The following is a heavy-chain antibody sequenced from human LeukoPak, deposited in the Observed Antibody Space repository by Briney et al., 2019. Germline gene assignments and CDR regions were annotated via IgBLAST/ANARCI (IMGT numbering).Heavy chain of an antibody. V-gene: IGHV3-48*03. CDR2: ISSSGSTI. J-gene: IGHJ6*03. Sequence: GGSLRLSCAASGFTFSSYEMNWVRQAPGKGLEWVSYISSSGSTIYYADSVKGRFTISRDNAKNSLYLQMNSLRSEDTAVYYCARVWAYGGNSSYYYYYMDVWGKGTTVTVSS. D-gene: IGHD4-23*01. CDR3: ARVWAYGGNSSYYYYYMDV. CDR1: GFTFSSYE.